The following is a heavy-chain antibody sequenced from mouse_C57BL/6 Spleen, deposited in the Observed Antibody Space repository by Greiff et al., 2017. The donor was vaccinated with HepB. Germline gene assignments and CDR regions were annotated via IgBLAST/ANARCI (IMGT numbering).Heavy chain of an antibody. J-gene: IGHJ3*01. V-gene: IGHV1-69*01. CDR2: IDPSDSYT. CDR3: ARISTMINAWFAY. Sequence: LQQPGAELVMPGASVKLSCKASGYTFPSYWMHWVKQRPGQGLEWIGEIDPSDSYTNYNQKFKGKSTLTVDKSSSTAYMQLSSLTSEDSAVYYCARISTMINAWFAYWGQGTLVTVSA. D-gene: IGHD2-4*01. CDR1: GYTFPSYW.